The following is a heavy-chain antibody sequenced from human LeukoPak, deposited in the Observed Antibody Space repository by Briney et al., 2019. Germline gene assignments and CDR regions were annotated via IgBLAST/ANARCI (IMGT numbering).Heavy chain of an antibody. CDR2: IYPLDSDV. V-gene: IGHV5-51*01. CDR3: ARARRSSTPEVGDVSKTWYFFEY. Sequence: GESLKISCQASGYTFSSYWIAWVRQMPGKGLECMGLIYPLDSDVKYSPSFQGQVTISADKSISTAYLQWSSLKASDTAMYYCARARRSSTPEVGDVSKTWYFFEYWGQGALVTVSS. CDR1: GYTFSSYW. J-gene: IGHJ4*02. D-gene: IGHD6-13*01.